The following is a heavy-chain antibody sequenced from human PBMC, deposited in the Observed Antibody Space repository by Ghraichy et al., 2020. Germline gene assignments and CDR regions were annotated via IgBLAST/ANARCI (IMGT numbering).Heavy chain of an antibody. V-gene: IGHV3-23*01. J-gene: IGHJ5*02. CDR3: AKEKWELLPNGWLDP. Sequence: GGSLRLSCVGSGFIFSNFAMNWVRQAPGKGLEWVSSIGGSGDNTYYAQSVKGRFTISRDNSKDTLYLQLKNVRADDTALYFCAKEKWELLPNGWLDPWGQGSLVIVSS. CDR2: IGGSGDNT. D-gene: IGHD1-26*01. CDR1: GFIFSNFA.